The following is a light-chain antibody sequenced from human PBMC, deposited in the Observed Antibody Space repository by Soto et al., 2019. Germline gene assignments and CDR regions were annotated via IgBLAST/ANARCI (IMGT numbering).Light chain of an antibody. CDR2: GAS. J-gene: IGKJ1*01. Sequence: EIVLTQSPGTLSSSPGERITLSCRASQSVSSNYLAWYQQKPGQAPRLLLYGASTRATGVPARFSGSGSGTDFTLTVSSLQSEDFAVYYCQQYYNWPPWTFGLGTKVEIK. CDR1: QSVSSNY. CDR3: QQYYNWPPWT. V-gene: IGKV3D-7*01.